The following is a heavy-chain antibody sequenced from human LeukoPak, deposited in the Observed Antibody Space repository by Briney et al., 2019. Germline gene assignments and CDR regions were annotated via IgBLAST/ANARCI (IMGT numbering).Heavy chain of an antibody. CDR2: INPSGGST. CDR3: ARDPPACSGGSCYSGQYFDY. D-gene: IGHD2-15*01. V-gene: IGHV1-46*01. Sequence: ASVKVSCKASGYTFTSYYMHWVRQAPGQGLEWMGIINPSGGSTSYAQKFQGRVTMTRDTSTGTVYMELSSLRSEDTAVYYCARDPPACSGGSCYSGQYFDYWGQGTLVTVSS. J-gene: IGHJ4*02. CDR1: GYTFTSYY.